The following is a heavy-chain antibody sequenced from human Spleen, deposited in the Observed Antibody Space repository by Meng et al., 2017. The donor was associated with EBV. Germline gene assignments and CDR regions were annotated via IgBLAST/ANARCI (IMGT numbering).Heavy chain of an antibody. J-gene: IGHJ4*02. CDR2: IYYSGTT. V-gene: IGHV4-30-4*01. Sequence: QAQLQGSGPGLVKPSQTLSLTCAVSGDSINSGGYYWSWIRQPPGKGLEWIGYIYYSGTTYYNPSLKRRVTISVDTSKNQFSLKLSSVTAADTAVYYCAKFALYGYYYFEYWGQGTLVTVSS. CDR3: AKFALYGYYYFEY. CDR1: GDSINSGGYY. D-gene: IGHD3-16*02.